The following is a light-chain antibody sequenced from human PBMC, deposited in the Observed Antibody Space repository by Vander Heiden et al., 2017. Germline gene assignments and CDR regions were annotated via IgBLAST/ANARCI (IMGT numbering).Light chain of an antibody. J-gene: IGKJ1*01. V-gene: IGKV3-11*01. CDR1: QSVSSY. CDR2: DAS. CDR3: QQRSNLQT. Sequence: EIVLTQSPATLSLSPGERATLSCRASQSVSSYLAWYQQKPGQAPRLVIYDASNRANGIPDRFSGSGSGTDFTLTSSSLEPEDFAVYYWQQRSNLQTFGQGTKVEIK.